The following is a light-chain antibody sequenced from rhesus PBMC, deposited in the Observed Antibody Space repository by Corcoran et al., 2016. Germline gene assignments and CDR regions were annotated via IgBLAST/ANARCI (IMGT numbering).Light chain of an antibody. CDR2: EAS. CDR1: QGITND. CDR3: QHYYSTPRT. J-gene: IGKJ1*01. V-gene: IGKV1-25*01. Sequence: DIQMTQSPSSLSASVGDRVTITCRASQGITNDLAWYQQKPGETPKLMIYEASSLQSGIPSRFSGSGSGTDFTLTISSLQSEDFETYYLQHYYSTPRTFGQGTKVEIK.